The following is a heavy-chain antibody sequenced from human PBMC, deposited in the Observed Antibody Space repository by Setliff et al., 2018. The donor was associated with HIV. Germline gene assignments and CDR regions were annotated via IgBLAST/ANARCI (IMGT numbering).Heavy chain of an antibody. Sequence: SETLSLTCTVSGGSINTYYWSWIRQPAGKGLEWIGRFYTSGSTNYNPSLKSRVTMSVDTSKNQFSLKLSSVTSADTAVYYCARLPSYYYYYYMDVWGKGTTVTVSS. CDR2: FYTSGST. CDR3: ARLPSYYYYYYMDV. J-gene: IGHJ6*03. CDR1: GGSINTYY. V-gene: IGHV4-4*07.